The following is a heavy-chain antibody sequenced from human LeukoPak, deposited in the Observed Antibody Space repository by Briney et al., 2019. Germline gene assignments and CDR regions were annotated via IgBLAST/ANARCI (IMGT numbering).Heavy chain of an antibody. CDR3: ATWLSDY. CDR2: ISGSSSTI. CDR1: GFTFSSYS. J-gene: IGHJ4*02. Sequence: PGGSLRLSCAASGFTFSSYSMTWVRQAPGKGLEWVSYISGSSSTIYYTDSVKGRFTISRDNAENSLYLQMNRLRDEDTAVYYCATWLSDYWGQGTLVTVSS. V-gene: IGHV3-48*02. D-gene: IGHD5-24*01.